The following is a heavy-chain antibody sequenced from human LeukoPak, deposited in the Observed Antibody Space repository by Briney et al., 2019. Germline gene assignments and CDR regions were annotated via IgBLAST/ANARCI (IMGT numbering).Heavy chain of an antibody. Sequence: SETLSLTCSVFGGSVSSTSDYWGWIRQPPGKGLEYIGSIYYSGTTYYNPLLKSRVSMSVDMSKNEFSLKLSSVTAADTAVYYCARHYYDSSGSRRDYYFDYWGQGTLVTVSS. CDR3: ARHYYDSSGSRRDYYFDY. CDR1: GGSVSSTSDY. J-gene: IGHJ4*02. D-gene: IGHD3-22*01. V-gene: IGHV4-39*01. CDR2: IYYSGTT.